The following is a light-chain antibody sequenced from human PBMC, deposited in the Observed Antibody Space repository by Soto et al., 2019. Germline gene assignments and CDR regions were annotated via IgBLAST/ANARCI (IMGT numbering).Light chain of an antibody. CDR3: QQYNNWPRT. CDR1: QSVSSN. Sequence: VMTQSPATLSVSPGERAALSCRASQSVSSNLAWYQQKPGQAPRLLIYDASTRATAVPARFTASGSGTEFTLTISSLQSEDFAVYYCQQYNNWPRTFGQGTKVDMK. J-gene: IGKJ1*01. CDR2: DAS. V-gene: IGKV3-15*01.